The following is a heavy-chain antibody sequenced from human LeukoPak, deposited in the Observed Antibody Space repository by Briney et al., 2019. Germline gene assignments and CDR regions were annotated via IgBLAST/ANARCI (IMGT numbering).Heavy chain of an antibody. Sequence: ASVKVSCKVSGYTLTELSMHWVRQAPGKGLEWMGGFDPEDGETTYAQKFQGRVTMTEDTSTDTAYVELSSLRSEDTAVYYCATASDCSSTSCYADFDYWGQGTLVTVSS. V-gene: IGHV1-24*01. CDR2: FDPEDGET. D-gene: IGHD2-2*01. J-gene: IGHJ4*02. CDR1: GYTLTELS. CDR3: ATASDCSSTSCYADFDY.